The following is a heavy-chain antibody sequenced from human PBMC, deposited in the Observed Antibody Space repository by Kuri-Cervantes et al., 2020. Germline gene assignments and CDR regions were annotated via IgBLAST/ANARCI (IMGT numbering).Heavy chain of an antibody. J-gene: IGHJ6*02. CDR1: GFTFNNYW. V-gene: IGHV3-7*03. D-gene: IGHD1-26*01. CDR2: IKQDGSDK. Sequence: GGSLRLSCAVSGFTFNNYWMNWVRQAPGKGLEWLANIKQDGSDKYYLDSVKGRFTISRDNAKNTMSVQMNSLRDEDTGVYYCARGDSGGMDVWGQGTTVTVSS. CDR3: ARGDSGGMDV.